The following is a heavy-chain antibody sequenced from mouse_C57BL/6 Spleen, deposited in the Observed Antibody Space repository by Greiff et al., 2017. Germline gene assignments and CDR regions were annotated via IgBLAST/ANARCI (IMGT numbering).Heavy chain of an antibody. CDR3: TREYGYYAMDY. CDR1: GFTFSSYA. Sequence: EVKLVESGEGLVKPGGSLKLSCAASGFTFSSYAMSWVRQTPEKRLEWVAYISSGGDYIYYADTVKGRFTISRDNARNTLYLQMSSLKSEDTAMYYCTREYGYYAMDYWGQGTSVTVSS. CDR2: ISSGGDYI. V-gene: IGHV5-9-1*02. D-gene: IGHD1-1*02. J-gene: IGHJ4*01.